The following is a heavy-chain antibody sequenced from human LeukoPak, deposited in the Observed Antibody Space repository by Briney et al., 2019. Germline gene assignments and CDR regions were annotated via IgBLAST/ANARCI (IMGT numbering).Heavy chain of an antibody. CDR3: ATQGITIFGVVPDVESNWFDP. Sequence: GASVKVSCKVSGYIFSEISVHRVRQAPGKGLEWMGRFDPENDETIYAQKFQGRVIMTGDTSTDTAYMELRSLRPEDTAVYYCATQGITIFGVVPDVESNWFDPWGQGTLVTVSS. J-gene: IGHJ5*02. V-gene: IGHV1-24*01. D-gene: IGHD3-3*01. CDR1: GYIFSEIS. CDR2: FDPENDET.